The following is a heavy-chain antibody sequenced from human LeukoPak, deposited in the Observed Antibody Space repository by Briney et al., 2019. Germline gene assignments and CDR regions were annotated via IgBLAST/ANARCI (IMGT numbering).Heavy chain of an antibody. V-gene: IGHV3-23*01. CDR2: ISGGAGTP. D-gene: IGHD4-17*01. CDR1: GFTFSNYA. J-gene: IGHJ4*02. Sequence: GGSLRLSCAASGFTFSNYAMGWVRQAPGKGLEWVSGISGGAGTPYYADSVKGRFTISRDNSKNTLYLQMSSLRAEDTAVYYCAKRRTTVITMDYFDYWGQGTLVTVSS. CDR3: AKRRTTVITMDYFDY.